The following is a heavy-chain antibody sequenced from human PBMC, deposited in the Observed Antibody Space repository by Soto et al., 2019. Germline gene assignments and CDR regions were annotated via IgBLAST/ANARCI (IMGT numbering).Heavy chain of an antibody. CDR2: IYNSGST. CDR3: ARDPKTDSVGY. D-gene: IGHD1-26*01. V-gene: IGHV4-61*01. Sequence: PSETLSLTCTVSGGSVSSGSYYWSWIRQPPGKGLEWIGYIYNSGSTNYNPSLKSRVTISVDTSKNQFSLKLSSVTAADTAVYYCARDPKTDSVGYWGQGTLVTVSS. CDR1: GGSVSSGSYY. J-gene: IGHJ4*02.